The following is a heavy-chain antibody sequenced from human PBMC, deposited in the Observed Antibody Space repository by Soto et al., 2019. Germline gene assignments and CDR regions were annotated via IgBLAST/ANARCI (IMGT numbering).Heavy chain of an antibody. CDR3: ARSIYYYDSSGYQYYFDY. V-gene: IGHV1-3*01. Sequence: ASVKVSCKASGYTFTSYAMHWVRQAPGQGLEWMGWINAGNGNTKYSQKFQGRVTITRDTSASTAYMELSSLRSEDTAVYYCARSIYYYDSSGYQYYFDYWGQGTLVTVSS. J-gene: IGHJ4*02. CDR2: INAGNGNT. D-gene: IGHD3-22*01. CDR1: GYTFTSYA.